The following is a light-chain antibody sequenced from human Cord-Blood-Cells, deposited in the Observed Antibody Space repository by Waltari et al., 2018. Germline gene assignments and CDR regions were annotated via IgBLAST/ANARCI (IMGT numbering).Light chain of an antibody. CDR1: QSVSSY. J-gene: IGKJ5*01. CDR2: DAP. CDR3: QQRSNRPIT. V-gene: IGKV3-11*01. Sequence: DIVLTQSPATLSLSPGERATLSCRASQSVSSYLAWYQQKPGQAPRLLIYDAPNRATGIPARFSGSGSGTDFTLTISSLEPEDFAVYYCQQRSNRPITFGQGTRLEIK.